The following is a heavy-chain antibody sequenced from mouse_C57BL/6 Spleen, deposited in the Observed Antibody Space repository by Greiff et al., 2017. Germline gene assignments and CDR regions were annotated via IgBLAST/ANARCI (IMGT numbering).Heavy chain of an antibody. Sequence: VQLQQPGAELVKPGASVKLSCKASGYTFTSYWMHWVKQRPGQGLEWIGMIHPNSGSTNYNEKFKSKATLTVDKSSSTAYMQLSSLTSEDSAVYYCARPITTVVATGGYFDYWGQGTTLTVSS. CDR1: GYTFTSYW. V-gene: IGHV1-64*01. J-gene: IGHJ2*01. CDR2: IHPNSGST. CDR3: ARPITTVVATGGYFDY. D-gene: IGHD1-1*01.